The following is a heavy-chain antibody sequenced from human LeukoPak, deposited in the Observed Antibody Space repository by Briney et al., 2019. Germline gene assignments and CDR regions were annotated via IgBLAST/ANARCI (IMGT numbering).Heavy chain of an antibody. J-gene: IGHJ4*02. V-gene: IGHV7-4-1*02. CDR3: ARAEYSYGFWGYYFDY. CDR1: GYTFTSYA. D-gene: IGHD5-18*01. Sequence: GASVKVSCKASGYTFTSYAMNWVRQAPGQGLEWMGWINTNTGNPTYAQGFTGRFVFSLDTSVSTAYLQISSLKAEDTAVYYCARAEYSYGFWGYYFDYWGQGTLVTVSS. CDR2: INTNTGNP.